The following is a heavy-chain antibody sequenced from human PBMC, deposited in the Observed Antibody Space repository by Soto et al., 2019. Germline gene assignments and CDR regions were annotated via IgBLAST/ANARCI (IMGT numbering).Heavy chain of an antibody. CDR1: GGSISSSSYY. V-gene: IGHV4-39*01. D-gene: IGHD4-17*01. J-gene: IGHJ2*01. CDR3: ARKTVTTFIWYFDL. CDR2: IYYSGST. Sequence: PSETLSLTCTVSGGSISSSSYYWGWIRQPPGKGLEWIGSIYYSGSTYYNPSLKSRVTISVDTSKNQFSLKLSSVTAADTAVYYCARKTVTTFIWYFDLWGRRTLVTVSS.